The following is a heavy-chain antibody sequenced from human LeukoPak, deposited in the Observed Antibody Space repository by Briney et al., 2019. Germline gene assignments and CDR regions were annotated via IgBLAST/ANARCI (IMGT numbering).Heavy chain of an antibody. CDR3: ARYGFSSSWQGGWHAFDI. D-gene: IGHD6-13*01. CDR2: INPTVGDT. Sequence: ASVKVSCKPSGYTLTSYYMHWVRQAPGQGLEWMGIINPTVGDTIYAQKFQGRVTMTRDMSTSTVYMELSSLRSDDTAVYYCARYGFSSSWQGGWHAFDIWGQGTMVTVSS. CDR1: GYTLTSYY. V-gene: IGHV1-46*01. J-gene: IGHJ3*02.